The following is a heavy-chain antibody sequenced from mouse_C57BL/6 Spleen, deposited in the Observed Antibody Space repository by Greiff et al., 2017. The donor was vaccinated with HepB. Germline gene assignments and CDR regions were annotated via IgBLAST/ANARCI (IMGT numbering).Heavy chain of an antibody. CDR3: ARSFITTVVAHYYAMDY. J-gene: IGHJ4*01. CDR2: IDPSASYT. D-gene: IGHD1-1*01. V-gene: IGHV1-50*01. CDR1: GYTFTSYW. Sequence: QQSCKASGYTFTSYWMQWVKQRPGQGLEWIGEIDPSASYTNYNQKFKGKATLTVDTSSSTAYMQLSSLTSEDSAVYYCARSFITTVVAHYYAMDYWGQGTSVTVSS.